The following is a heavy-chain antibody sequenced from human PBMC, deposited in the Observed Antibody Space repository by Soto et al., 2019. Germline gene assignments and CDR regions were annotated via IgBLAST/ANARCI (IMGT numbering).Heavy chain of an antibody. CDR1: GYTFTSYA. Sequence: ASVKVSCKASGYTFTSYAMHWVRQAPGQGLEWMGWINPVNGKANYAQKFQGRVTITADKSTSTAYMELSSLRSEDTAVYYCARDGPAPYWGQGTLVTVS. V-gene: IGHV1-3*01. J-gene: IGHJ4*02. CDR2: INPVNGKA. CDR3: ARDGPAPY.